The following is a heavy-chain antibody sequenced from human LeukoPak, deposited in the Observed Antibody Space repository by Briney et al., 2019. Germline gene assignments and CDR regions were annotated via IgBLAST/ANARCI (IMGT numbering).Heavy chain of an antibody. CDR2: IYYSGST. Sequence: KPSETLSLTCTVSGGSISSYSWSWIRQPPGKGLEWIGYIYYSGSTNYNPSLKSRVTISVDTSKNQSSLKLSSVTAADTAVYYCARRSDSSAWGWLDPWGQGTLVTVSS. CDR3: ARRSDSSAWGWLDP. J-gene: IGHJ5*02. V-gene: IGHV4-59*08. CDR1: GGSISSYS. D-gene: IGHD3-22*01.